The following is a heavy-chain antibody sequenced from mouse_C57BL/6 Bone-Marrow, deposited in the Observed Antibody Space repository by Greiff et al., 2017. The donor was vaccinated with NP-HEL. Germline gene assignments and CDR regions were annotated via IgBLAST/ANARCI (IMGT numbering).Heavy chain of an antibody. Sequence: QVQLQQPGAELVRPGTSVKLSCKASGYTFTSYWMHWVKQRPGQGLEWIGVIDPSDSYTNYNQKFKGKATLTVDTSSSTAYMQLSSLTSEDSAGYYCARKTHHYWGQGTSVTVSS. CDR3: ARKTHHY. J-gene: IGHJ4*01. CDR2: IDPSDSYT. CDR1: GYTFTSYW. V-gene: IGHV1-59*01. D-gene: IGHD3-2*01.